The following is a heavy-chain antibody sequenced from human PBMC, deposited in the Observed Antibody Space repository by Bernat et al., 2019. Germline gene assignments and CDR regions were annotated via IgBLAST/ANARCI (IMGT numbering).Heavy chain of an antibody. CDR3: ARDRERWLQGAFDI. CDR2: IKQDGSEK. CDR1: GFTFSSYW. D-gene: IGHD5-24*01. V-gene: IGHV3-7*01. J-gene: IGHJ3*02. Sequence: EVQLVESGGGLVQPGGSLRLSCAASGFTFSSYWMSWVRQAPGKGLEWGANIKQDGSEKYYVDSVKGRFTISRDNAKNSLYLQMNSLRAEDTAVYYCARDRERWLQGAFDIWGQGTMVTVSS.